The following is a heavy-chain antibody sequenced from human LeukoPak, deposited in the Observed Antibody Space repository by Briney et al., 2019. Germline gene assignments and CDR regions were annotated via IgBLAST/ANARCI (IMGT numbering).Heavy chain of an antibody. Sequence: SQTLSLTCNVSGDSMNSDNYYWSWIRQPAGKGLEWIGRIYSSGNTNYNPSLKSRVTMSVDTSKNQFSLKLKSVTAADTAVYYCARDNWFDTWGQGTLVTVSS. CDR3: ARDNWFDT. V-gene: IGHV4-61*02. J-gene: IGHJ5*02. CDR1: GDSMNSDNYY. CDR2: IYSSGNT.